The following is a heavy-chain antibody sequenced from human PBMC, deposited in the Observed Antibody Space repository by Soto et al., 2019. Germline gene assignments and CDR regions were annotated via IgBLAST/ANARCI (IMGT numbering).Heavy chain of an antibody. Sequence: VRQAPGKGLEWVAVISYDGSNKYYADSVKGRFTISRDNSKNTLYLQMNSLRAGDTAVYYCARWYYYDSSGYYSMDYWGQGTLVTVSS. D-gene: IGHD3-22*01. J-gene: IGHJ4*02. CDR2: ISYDGSNK. CDR3: ARWYYYDSSGYYSMDY. V-gene: IGHV3-30-3*01.